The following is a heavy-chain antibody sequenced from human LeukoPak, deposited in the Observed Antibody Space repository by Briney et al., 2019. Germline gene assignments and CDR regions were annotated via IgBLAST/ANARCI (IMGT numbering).Heavy chain of an antibody. CDR3: ARDRCEGYCTSFDS. D-gene: IGHD2-8*01. CDR2: IHSSGST. V-gene: IGHV4-4*07. J-gene: IGHJ5*01. CDR1: GGSISNYY. Sequence: PSETLSLTCTVSGGSISNYYWSWIRQPAGKGLEWIGRIHSSGSTNYNPSLKSQVTISVDKSKNQFSLRLSSVIAADTAVYFCARDRCEGYCTSFDSWGQGTLVTVSS.